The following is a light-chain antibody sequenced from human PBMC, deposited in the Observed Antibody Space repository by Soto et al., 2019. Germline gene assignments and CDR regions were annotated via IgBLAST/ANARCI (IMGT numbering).Light chain of an antibody. J-gene: IGKJ2*01. Sequence: EIVMTQSPATLSVSPGERATLSCRASQSVSSNLAWYQQKPGQVPRLLIYGASTRATGIPARFSGSGSGTEFTPTISSLQSEDFAVYYCQQYNKWPPYTFGQGTKLEIK. CDR2: GAS. V-gene: IGKV3-15*01. CDR3: QQYNKWPPYT. CDR1: QSVSSN.